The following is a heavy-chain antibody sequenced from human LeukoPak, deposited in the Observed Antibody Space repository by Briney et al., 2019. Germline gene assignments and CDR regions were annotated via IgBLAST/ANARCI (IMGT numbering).Heavy chain of an antibody. CDR3: VSRACTITACYVASWRCFDH. CDR2: INEGGSEK. D-gene: IGHD2-2*01. Sequence: GGSLRLSCEASGLTFSRYWLTWVRQAPGKGLEWVANINEGGSEKNYVDSVKGRFTISRDNAKSSLYLQMNNLRDDDTAVYHCVSRACTITACYVASWRCFDHWGQGTPGTVSS. J-gene: IGHJ4*02. CDR1: GLTFSRYW. V-gene: IGHV3-7*03.